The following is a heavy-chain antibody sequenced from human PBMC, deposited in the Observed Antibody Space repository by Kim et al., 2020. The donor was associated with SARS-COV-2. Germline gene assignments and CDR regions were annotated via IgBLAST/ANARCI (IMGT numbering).Heavy chain of an antibody. D-gene: IGHD3-22*01. CDR2: IFNNRLT. V-gene: IGHV4-61*09. Sequence: SETLSLTCTVSGDSISGGSYGWTWIRQSAGKELEWIGHIFNNRLTNYSPSLKSRVSISVDTAKNQFSLNLTSVSAAHTAIYFCGREVGGFHYDKSVYPRWNFASWGPGTLVTVSS. J-gene: IGHJ4*02. CDR3: GREVGGFHYDKSVYPRWNFAS. CDR1: GDSISGGSYG.